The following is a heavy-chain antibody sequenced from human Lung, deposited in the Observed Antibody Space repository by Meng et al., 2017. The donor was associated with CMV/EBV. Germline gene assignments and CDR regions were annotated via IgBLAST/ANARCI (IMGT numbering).Heavy chain of an antibody. V-gene: IGHV6-1*01. D-gene: IGHD1-1*01. CDR2: TYYRSKWYN. CDR1: GDSVSSNSVA. CDR3: ARGYSHRFDY. J-gene: IGHJ4*02. Sequence: LSCAISGDSVSSNSVAWNWIRQSPSRGLEWLGRTYYRSKWYNDYAVSVKSRITINPDTSKNQFSLQLKSVTPEDTAVYYCARGYSHRFDYWGQGTLVTVSS.